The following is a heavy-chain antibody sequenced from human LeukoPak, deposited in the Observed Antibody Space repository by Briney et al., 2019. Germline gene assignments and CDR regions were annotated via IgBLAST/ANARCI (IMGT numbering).Heavy chain of an antibody. V-gene: IGHV3-48*01. CDR3: ARDGGSYYYDSSGYYYFDY. CDR1: GFTFSSYS. J-gene: IGHJ4*02. CDR2: ISSSSSTI. Sequence: GGSLRPSCAASGFTFSSYSMNWVRQAPRKGQEWVSYISSSSSTIYYADSVQGRFTISRDNAKNALYLQMNSLRAEDTAVYYCARDGGSYYYDSSGYYYFDYWGQGTLVTVSS. D-gene: IGHD3-22*01.